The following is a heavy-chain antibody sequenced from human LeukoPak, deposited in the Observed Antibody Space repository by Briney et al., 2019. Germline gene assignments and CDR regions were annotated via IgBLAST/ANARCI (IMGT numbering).Heavy chain of an antibody. CDR2: IYYSGST. CDR1: GGSISSYY. V-gene: IGHV4-59*12. Sequence: SETLSLTCTVSGGSISSYYWSWIRQPPGKGLEWIGSIYYSGSTYYNPSLKSRVTISVDTSKNQFSLKLSSVTAADTAVYYCARLRFSGYDYWGQGTLVTVSS. J-gene: IGHJ4*02. D-gene: IGHD5-12*01. CDR3: ARLRFSGYDY.